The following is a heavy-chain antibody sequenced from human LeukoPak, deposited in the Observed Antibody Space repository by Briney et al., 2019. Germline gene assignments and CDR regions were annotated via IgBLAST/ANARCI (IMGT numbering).Heavy chain of an antibody. V-gene: IGHV4-39*01. CDR2: IYYSGST. CDR1: GGSFSGYY. CDR3: ARRSGYEILDY. Sequence: SETLSLTCAVYGGSFSGYYWGWIRQPPGKGLEWSGSIYYSGSTYYNPSLKSRVTISADTSKNQLSLKLSSVTAADTAVYYCARRSGYEILDYWGQGTLVTVSS. D-gene: IGHD5-12*01. J-gene: IGHJ4*02.